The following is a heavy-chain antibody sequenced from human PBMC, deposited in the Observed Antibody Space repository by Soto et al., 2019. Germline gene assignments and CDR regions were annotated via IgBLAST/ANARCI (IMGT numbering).Heavy chain of an antibody. CDR2: MNPNSGNT. Sequence: ASVKVSCKASGYTFTNYDINCVRQATGQGLEWMGWMNPNSGNTGYAQKFQGRVTMTRNTSISTAYIGLSSLRSEDTAVYYCARGYYYGSGSSPDYWGQGTLVTVSS. CDR1: GYTFTNYD. V-gene: IGHV1-8*01. J-gene: IGHJ4*02. CDR3: ARGYYYGSGSSPDY. D-gene: IGHD3-10*01.